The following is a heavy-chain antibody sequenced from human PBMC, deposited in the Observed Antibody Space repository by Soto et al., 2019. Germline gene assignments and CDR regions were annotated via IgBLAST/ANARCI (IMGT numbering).Heavy chain of an antibody. Sequence: SETLSLTCTVSGGSISSYYWSWIRQPPGKGLEWIGYIYYSGSTNYNPSLKSRVTISVDTSKNQFSLKVGSVTAADTAVYYCASSSLYGMDVWGQGTTVTVSS. CDR2: IYYSGST. CDR1: GGSISSYY. CDR3: ASSSLYGMDV. V-gene: IGHV4-59*08. J-gene: IGHJ6*02.